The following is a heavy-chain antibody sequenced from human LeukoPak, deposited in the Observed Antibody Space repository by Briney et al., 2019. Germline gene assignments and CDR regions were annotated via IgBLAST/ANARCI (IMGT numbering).Heavy chain of an antibody. Sequence: GASVKVSCKASGGTFSSYAISWVRQAPGQGLEWMGWINPNRGGTNYAQKFQGWVTMTRDTSISTAYMELSRLRSDDTTVYYCAKSYSSSWLNWFDPWGQGTLVTVSS. CDR3: AKSYSSSWLNWFDP. V-gene: IGHV1-2*04. J-gene: IGHJ5*02. D-gene: IGHD6-13*01. CDR1: GGTFSSYA. CDR2: INPNRGGT.